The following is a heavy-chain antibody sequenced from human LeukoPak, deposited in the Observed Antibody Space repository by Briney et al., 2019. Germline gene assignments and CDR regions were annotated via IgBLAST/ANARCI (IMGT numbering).Heavy chain of an antibody. D-gene: IGHD3-16*02. J-gene: IGHJ4*02. CDR2: IKQDGSEK. CDR3: ARDEGYYDYVWGSYRYQFDY. Sequence: PGGSLRLSCAASGFTFSSYWMSWVRQAPGKGLEWVANIKQDGSEKYYVDSVKGRFTISRDNAKNSLYLQMNSLRAEDAAVYYCARDEGYYDYVWGSYRYQFDYWGQGTLVTVSS. V-gene: IGHV3-7*01. CDR1: GFTFSSYW.